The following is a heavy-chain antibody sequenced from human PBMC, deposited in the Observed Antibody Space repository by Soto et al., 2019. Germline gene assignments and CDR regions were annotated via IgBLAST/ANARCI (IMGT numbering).Heavy chain of an antibody. V-gene: IGHV5-10-1*01. D-gene: IGHD3-22*01. Sequence: LGESLKISCKGSGYSFTSYWISWVRQMPGKGLEWMGRIDPSDSYTNYSPSFQGHVTISAGKSISTAYLQWSSLKASDTAMYYCSISYYDSSGYYYRFDYWGQGTLVTVS. CDR3: SISYYDSSGYYYRFDY. CDR1: GYSFTSYW. J-gene: IGHJ4*02. CDR2: IDPSDSYT.